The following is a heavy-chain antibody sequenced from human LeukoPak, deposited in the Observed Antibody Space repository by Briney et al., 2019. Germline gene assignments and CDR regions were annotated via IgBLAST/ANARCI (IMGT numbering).Heavy chain of an antibody. J-gene: IGHJ4*02. V-gene: IGHV4-30-2*01. Sequence: SQTLSLTCAVSGGSISSGGYSWSWIRQPPGKGLEWIGYIYHSGSAYYNPSLKSRVTISVDRSKNQFSLKLSSVTAADTAVYYCARVGATLLDYWGQGTLVTVSS. CDR3: ARVGATLLDY. CDR2: IYHSGSA. CDR1: GGSISSGGYS. D-gene: IGHD1-26*01.